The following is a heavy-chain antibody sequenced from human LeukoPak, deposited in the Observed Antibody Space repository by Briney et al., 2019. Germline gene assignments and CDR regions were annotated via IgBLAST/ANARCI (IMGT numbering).Heavy chain of an antibody. V-gene: IGHV4-59*01. Sequence: SETLSLTCNVFGDSMNNYYWSWIRQPPGKGLEWIGNINDSGSTNSNPSLKSRATISVDMSRKHFFLDLSSVTAADTAVYYCARAVHYSGTSDQYTGGWYYFDYWGQGTLVTVSS. CDR1: GDSMNNYY. CDR3: ARAVHYSGTSDQYTGGWYYFDY. D-gene: IGHD3-10*01. CDR2: INDSGST. J-gene: IGHJ4*02.